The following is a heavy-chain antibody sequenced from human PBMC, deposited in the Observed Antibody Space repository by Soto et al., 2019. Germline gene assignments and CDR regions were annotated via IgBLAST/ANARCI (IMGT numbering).Heavy chain of an antibody. V-gene: IGHV4-39*01. J-gene: IGHJ4*02. CDR2: IYYSGRT. D-gene: IGHD3-10*01. Sequence: QLQLQESGPGLVKPSETLSLTCTVSGGSISSSSYYWGSILQPPGKGLEWIGSIYYSGRTYYNPSLESRVTISVDTAKNQFSLKLSSVAAADTAVYYCEWFGDQGVWGQGPPVTVSS. CDR3: EWFGDQGV. CDR1: GGSISSSSYY.